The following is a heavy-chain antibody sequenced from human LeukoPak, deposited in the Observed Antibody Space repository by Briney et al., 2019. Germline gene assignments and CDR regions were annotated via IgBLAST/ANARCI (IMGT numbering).Heavy chain of an antibody. CDR2: IYYSGNT. CDR3: ARFHYDSSSAFDI. J-gene: IGHJ3*02. D-gene: IGHD3-22*01. V-gene: IGHV4-39*01. CDR1: GDSLSGSIYY. Sequence: MSSETLSLACTVSGDSLSGSIYYWAWIRQPPEKGLEWIGSIYYSGNTYYNPSLKSRVTISEDTSKNQFSLKLSSVTAADTAVYYCARFHYDSSSAFDIWGQGTMVTVSS.